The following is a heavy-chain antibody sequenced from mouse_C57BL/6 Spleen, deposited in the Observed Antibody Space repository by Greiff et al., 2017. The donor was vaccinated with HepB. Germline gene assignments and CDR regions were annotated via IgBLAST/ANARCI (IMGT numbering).Heavy chain of an antibody. D-gene: IGHD2-2*01. Sequence: QVQLQQSGTELVKPGASVKLSCKASGYTFTSYWMHWVKQRPGQGLEWIGNINPSNGGTNYNEKFKSKATLTVDKSSSTAYMQLSSLTSEDSAVYYCAREGGYDADFDYWGQGTTLTVSS. CDR1: GYTFTSYW. V-gene: IGHV1-53*01. J-gene: IGHJ2*01. CDR3: AREGGYDADFDY. CDR2: INPSNGGT.